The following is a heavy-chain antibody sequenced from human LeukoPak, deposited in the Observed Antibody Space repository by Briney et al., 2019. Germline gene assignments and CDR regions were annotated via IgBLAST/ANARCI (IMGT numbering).Heavy chain of an antibody. Sequence: ASVNVSCKASGYTFTSYDINWVRQATGQGLEWMGWMNPNSGNTGYAQKFQGRVTMTRNTSIITAYMELSSLRSEDTAVYYCARGRFLEWFPFDYWGQGTLVTVSS. V-gene: IGHV1-8*01. D-gene: IGHD3-3*01. CDR3: ARGRFLEWFPFDY. CDR1: GYTFTSYD. CDR2: MNPNSGNT. J-gene: IGHJ4*02.